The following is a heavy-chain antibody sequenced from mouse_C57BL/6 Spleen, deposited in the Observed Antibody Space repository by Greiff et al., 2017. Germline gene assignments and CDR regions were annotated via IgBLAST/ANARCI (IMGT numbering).Heavy chain of an antibody. Sequence: EVMLVESGGDLVKPGGSLKLSCAASGFTFSSYGMSWVRQTPDKRLEWVATISSGGSYTYYPDSVKGRFTISRDNAKNTLYLQMSSLKSEDTAMYYCARGDLLWDYWGQGTTLTVSS. D-gene: IGHD2-1*01. CDR2: ISSGGSYT. CDR3: ARGDLLWDY. V-gene: IGHV5-6*01. CDR1: GFTFSSYG. J-gene: IGHJ2*01.